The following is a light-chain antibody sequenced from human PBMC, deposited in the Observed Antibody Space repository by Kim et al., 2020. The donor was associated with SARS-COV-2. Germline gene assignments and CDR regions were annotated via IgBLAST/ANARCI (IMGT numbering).Light chain of an antibody. CDR3: QSYDSSLRGI. CDR2: GNS. CDR1: SSNIGAGYD. Sequence: GQRGTIACTGSSSNIGAGYDVHWYQQLPGTAPKLLIYGNSNRPSGVPDRFSGSKSGTSASLAITGLQAEDEADYYCQSYDSSLRGIFGTGTKVTVL. J-gene: IGLJ1*01. V-gene: IGLV1-40*01.